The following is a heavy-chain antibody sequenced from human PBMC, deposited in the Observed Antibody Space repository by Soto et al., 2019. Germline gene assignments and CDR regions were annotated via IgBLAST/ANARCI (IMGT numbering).Heavy chain of an antibody. CDR2: FDREDGQT. CDR1: GYGIAELS. V-gene: IGHV1-24*01. CDR3: ATVSYQLLSYYFSGMDV. J-gene: IGHJ6*02. D-gene: IGHD2-2*01. Sequence: ASVEVSCKVCGYGIAELSRCWVQQAHGKGLEWMGGFDREDGQTIYAQKFQGRVTMTEDTSTDTAYMKLSSRRSEDTAVYYFATVSYQLLSYYFSGMDVWGQGTTVTV.